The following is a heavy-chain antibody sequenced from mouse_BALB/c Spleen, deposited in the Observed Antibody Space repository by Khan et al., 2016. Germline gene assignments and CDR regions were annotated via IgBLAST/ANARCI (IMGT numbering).Heavy chain of an antibody. CDR1: GFDFSRYW. Sequence: EVQLQESGGGLVQPGGSLKLSCAASGFDFSRYWMSWVRQAPGKGLEWIGEINPDSSTINYTPSLKDKVIISRENAKNTQYLQMSKVRSEYTALYYFARRYYVSSYVWYSDVWGAGTAVTVSS. CDR3: ARRYYVSSYVWYSDV. V-gene: IGHV4-1*02. D-gene: IGHD1-1*01. J-gene: IGHJ1*01. CDR2: INPDSSTI.